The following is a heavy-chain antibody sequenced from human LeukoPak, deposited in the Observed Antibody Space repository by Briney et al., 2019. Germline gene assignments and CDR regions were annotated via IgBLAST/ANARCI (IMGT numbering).Heavy chain of an antibody. CDR2: IYSGGST. J-gene: IGHJ4*02. D-gene: IGHD4/OR15-4a*01. V-gene: IGHV3-53*01. CDR3: ARRAGAYSHPYDY. Sequence: GGSLRLSCAASGLTVSSNSMSWVRQAPGKGLERVSFIYSGGSTYYADSVKGRFTISRDNSKNTLYLQMNSLRADDTAVYYCARRAGAYSHPYDYWGQGTLVTVSS. CDR1: GLTVSSNS.